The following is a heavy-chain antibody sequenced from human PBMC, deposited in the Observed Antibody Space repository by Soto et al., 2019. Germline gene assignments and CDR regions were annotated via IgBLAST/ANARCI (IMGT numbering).Heavy chain of an antibody. CDR1: VYSISSGYH. CDR2: VHYSGNT. J-gene: IGHJ5*02. CDR3: ARQDRVVAEGRWFDP. V-gene: IGHV4-38-2*02. Sequence: PSETLSLTGTVSVYSISSGYHWACIRQPPGKGLEWLGSVHYSGNTYYDPSLKSRLTISVDKSKNQFSLNLSSVTAADTAVYYCARQDRVVAEGRWFDPWGQGTLVTVSS. D-gene: IGHD2-15*01.